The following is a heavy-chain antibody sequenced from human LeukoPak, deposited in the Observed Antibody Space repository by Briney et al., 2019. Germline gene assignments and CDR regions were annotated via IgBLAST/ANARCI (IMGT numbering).Heavy chain of an antibody. CDR1: GYTFTNFD. CDR3: ARGRIGIA. V-gene: IGHV1-8*02. J-gene: IGHJ5*02. D-gene: IGHD1-14*01. CDR2: INLNNGDT. Sequence: ASVKVSCKASGYTFTNFDVNWVRQAAGQGLEWMGHINLNNGDTDSAQKFQGRITMTRDTSINTAYMELSSLRSDDSAMYYCARGRIGIAWGQGTLVTVSS.